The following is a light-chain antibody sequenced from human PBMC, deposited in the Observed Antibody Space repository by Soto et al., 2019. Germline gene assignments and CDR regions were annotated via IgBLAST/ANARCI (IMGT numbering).Light chain of an antibody. Sequence: DIQMTQSPSSVSASIGDGVTITCRASQDIAGWLAWYQQKPGKAPKLLIYAASSLQRGVSSRFSGSGSGTDFTLTISSLQPEDVATYYCQQGSSFPWTFGPGTKVDI. V-gene: IGKV1-12*01. J-gene: IGKJ3*01. CDR3: QQGSSFPWT. CDR2: AAS. CDR1: QDIAGW.